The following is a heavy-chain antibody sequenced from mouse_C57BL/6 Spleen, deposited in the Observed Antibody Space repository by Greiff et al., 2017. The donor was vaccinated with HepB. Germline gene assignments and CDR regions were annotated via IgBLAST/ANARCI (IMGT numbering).Heavy chain of an antibody. Sequence: QVQLQQSGPELVKPGASVKISCKASGYAFSSSWMNWVKQRPGKGLEWIGRIYPGDGDTNYNGKFKGKATLTADKSSSTAYMQLSSLTSEDSAVYFCARSLSYYGSSLYAMDYWGQGTSVTVSS. CDR1: GYAFSSSW. J-gene: IGHJ4*01. V-gene: IGHV1-82*01. CDR2: IYPGDGDT. D-gene: IGHD1-1*01. CDR3: ARSLSYYGSSLYAMDY.